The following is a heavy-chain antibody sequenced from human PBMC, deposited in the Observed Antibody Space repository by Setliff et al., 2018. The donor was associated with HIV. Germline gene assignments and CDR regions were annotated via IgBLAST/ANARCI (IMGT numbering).Heavy chain of an antibody. V-gene: IGHV4-38-2*01. CDR3: ARHLLRGYIYIVFDY. CDR1: ASSISSDYC. J-gene: IGHJ4*02. CDR2: THHSGST. Sequence: SETLSLTCAVSASSISSDYCWGWIRQPPGKGLEWMGSTHHSGSTYYNPSLNSRVTISVDTSKNHISLKLRSVTAADTAGYYCARHLLRGYIYIVFDYWGQGTLVTVSS. D-gene: IGHD5-18*01.